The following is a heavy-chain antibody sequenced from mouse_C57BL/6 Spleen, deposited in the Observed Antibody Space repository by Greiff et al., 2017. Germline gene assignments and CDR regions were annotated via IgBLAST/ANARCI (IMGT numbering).Heavy chain of an antibody. J-gene: IGHJ4*01. CDR2: IWRGGST. CDR1: GFSLTSYG. Sequence: VQLQESGPGLVQPSQSLSITCTVSGFSLTSYGVHWVRQSPGKGLEWLGVIWRGGSTDYNAAFMSRLSITKDNSTSQVFFKMNSLQADDTAIYFCSKNSHGDAMDYWGQGTSVTVSS. CDR3: SKNSHGDAMDY. V-gene: IGHV2-5*01.